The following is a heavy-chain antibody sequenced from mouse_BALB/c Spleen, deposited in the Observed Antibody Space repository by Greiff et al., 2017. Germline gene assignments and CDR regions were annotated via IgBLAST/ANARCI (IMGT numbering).Heavy chain of an antibody. D-gene: IGHD4-1*01. V-gene: IGHV5-17*02. CDR2: ISSGSSTI. Sequence: EVKVEESGGGLVQPGGSRKLSCAASGFTFSSFGMHWVRQAPEKGLEWVAYISSGSSTIYYADTVKGRFTISRDNPKNTLFLQMTSLRSEDTAMYYCARVDWYAMDYWGQGTSVTVSS. CDR1: GFTFSSFG. CDR3: ARVDWYAMDY. J-gene: IGHJ4*01.